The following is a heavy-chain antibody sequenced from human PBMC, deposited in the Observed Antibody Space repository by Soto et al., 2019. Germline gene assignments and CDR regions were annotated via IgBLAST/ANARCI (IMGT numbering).Heavy chain of an antibody. CDR3: ARDKMRSLTLHGNYFDY. Sequence: PGGSLRLSCAASGFTFSSYAMSWVRQAPGKGLEWVSAISGSGGSTYYADSVKGRFTISRDNSKNTLYLQMNSLRAEDSAVYYCARDKMRSLTLHGNYFDYWGQGALVTVSS. J-gene: IGHJ4*02. D-gene: IGHD3-16*01. CDR1: GFTFSSYA. CDR2: ISGSGGST. V-gene: IGHV3-23*01.